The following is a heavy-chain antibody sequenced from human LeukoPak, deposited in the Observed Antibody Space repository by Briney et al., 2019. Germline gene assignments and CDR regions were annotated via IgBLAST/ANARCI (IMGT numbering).Heavy chain of an antibody. J-gene: IGHJ5*02. D-gene: IGHD6-13*01. CDR3: ARDASSSWYLNWFDP. V-gene: IGHV3-33*08. Sequence: GGSLRLSCAASGFTFSSYGMHWVRQAPGKGLEWVAVIWYDGSNKYYADSVKGRFTISRDNSKNTLYLQMNSLRAEDTAVYYCARDASSSWYLNWFDPWGQGTLVTVSS. CDR2: IWYDGSNK. CDR1: GFTFSSYG.